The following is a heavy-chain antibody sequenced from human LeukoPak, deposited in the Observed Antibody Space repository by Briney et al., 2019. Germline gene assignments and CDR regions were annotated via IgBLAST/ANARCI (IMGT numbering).Heavy chain of an antibody. V-gene: IGHV3-21*01. D-gene: IGHD1-26*01. J-gene: IGHJ4*02. Sequence: GGSLRLSCAASGFTVSSNYMSWVRRAPGKGLEWVSSISSSSSYIYYADSVKGRFTISRDNAKNSLYLQMNSLRAEDTAVYYCARQVGGAADYWGQGTLVTVSS. CDR2: ISSSSSYI. CDR3: ARQVGGAADY. CDR1: GFTVSSNY.